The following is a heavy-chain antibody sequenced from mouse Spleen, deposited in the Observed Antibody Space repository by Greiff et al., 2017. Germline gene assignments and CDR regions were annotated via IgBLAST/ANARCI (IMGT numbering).Heavy chain of an antibody. CDR3: ARRDGNYWDFEV. D-gene: IGHD2-1*01. CDR1: GFTFSSYA. CDR2: ISSGGSYT. J-gene: IGHJ1*01. Sequence: EVKLVESGGGLVKPGGSLKLSCAASGFTFSSYAMSWVRQTPEKRLEWVATISSGGSYTYYPDSVKGRFTISRDNAKNTLYLQMSSLRSEDTAMYYSARRDGNYWDFEVWGAGSTVTVSS. V-gene: IGHV5-9-3*01.